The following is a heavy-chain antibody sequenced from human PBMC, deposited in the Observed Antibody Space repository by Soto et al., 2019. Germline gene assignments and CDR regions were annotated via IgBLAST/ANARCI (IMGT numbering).Heavy chain of an antibody. J-gene: IGHJ6*03. CDR3: ARDKRGGDYSNYRASYYYYMDV. V-gene: IGHV4-34*01. CDR1: GGSFSGYY. Sequence: PSETPSLTCAVYGGSFSGYYWSWIRQPPGKGLEWIGEINHSGSTNYNPSLKSRVTISVDTSKNQFSLKLSSVTAADTAVYYCARDKRGGDYSNYRASYYYYMDVWGKGTTVTVSS. D-gene: IGHD4-4*01. CDR2: INHSGST.